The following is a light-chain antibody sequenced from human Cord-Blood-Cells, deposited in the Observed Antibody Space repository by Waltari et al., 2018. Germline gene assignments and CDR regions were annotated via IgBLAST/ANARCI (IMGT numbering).Light chain of an antibody. Sequence: DIQMTQSPSSLSASVGDRVTITCRASQSISSYLNWYKQKPGKAPKLLIYAASSLQSGVPSRFSGSGSETDFTLTISSLQPEDFATYYWQQSYSTPPAFGGGTKVEIK. CDR2: AAS. CDR1: QSISSY. CDR3: QQSYSTPPA. J-gene: IGKJ4*01. V-gene: IGKV1-39*01.